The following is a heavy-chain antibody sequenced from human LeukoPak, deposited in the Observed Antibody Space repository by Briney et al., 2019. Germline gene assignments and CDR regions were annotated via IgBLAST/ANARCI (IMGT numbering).Heavy chain of an antibody. CDR1: GFTFSSYA. D-gene: IGHD4-17*01. V-gene: IGHV3-7*01. Sequence: GGSLRLSCAAFGFTFSSYAMSWVRQAPGKGLEWVANIKQDGSEKYYVDSVKGRFTISRDNAKNSLYLQMNSLRAEDTAVYYCARDPTVTGQTDYWGQGTLVTVSS. CDR2: IKQDGSEK. CDR3: ARDPTVTGQTDY. J-gene: IGHJ4*02.